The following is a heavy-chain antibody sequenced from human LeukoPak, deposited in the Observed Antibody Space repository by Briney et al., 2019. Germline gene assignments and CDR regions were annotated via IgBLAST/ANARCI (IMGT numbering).Heavy chain of an antibody. Sequence: SQTLSLTCAISGDSVSGNSAAWNWIRQSPSRGLEWLGRTYYWSKWYNDYAVSVKSRITINPDTSKNQFSLQLNSVTPEDTAVYYCAREVDYFGSGTYLFDYWGQGTLVTVSS. CDR3: AREVDYFGSGTYLFDY. CDR1: GDSVSGNSAA. CDR2: TYYWSKWYN. V-gene: IGHV6-1*01. D-gene: IGHD3-10*01. J-gene: IGHJ4*02.